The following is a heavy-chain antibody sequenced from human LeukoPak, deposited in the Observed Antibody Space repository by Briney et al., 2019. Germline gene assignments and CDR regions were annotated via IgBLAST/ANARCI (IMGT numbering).Heavy chain of an antibody. Sequence: ASVKVSCKASGYTFTSYAMNWVRQAPGQGLEWMGWINTNTGNPTYAQGFTGRFVFSLDTSVSTAYLQISSLKAEDAAVYYCARGKLEDYYYMDVWGKGTTVTVSS. CDR2: INTNTGNP. V-gene: IGHV7-4-1*02. CDR1: GYTFTSYA. J-gene: IGHJ6*03. D-gene: IGHD1-1*01. CDR3: ARGKLEDYYYMDV.